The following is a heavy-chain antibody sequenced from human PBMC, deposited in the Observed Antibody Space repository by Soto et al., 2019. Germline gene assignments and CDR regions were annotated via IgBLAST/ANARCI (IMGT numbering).Heavy chain of an antibody. Sequence: QVQLMESGPGLVKPSETLSLTCTVSGGSVNSGSYYWTWIRQPPGKGLEWIGDAYDRGSTNYNPSLKSRVAISLGTTTTQFFLKLTSATAADTAVYHCARYGDYPVRFDSWGQGTLVTVSS. J-gene: IGHJ4*02. CDR2: AYDRGST. CDR3: ARYGDYPVRFDS. D-gene: IGHD4-17*01. CDR1: GGSVNSGSYY. V-gene: IGHV4-61*01.